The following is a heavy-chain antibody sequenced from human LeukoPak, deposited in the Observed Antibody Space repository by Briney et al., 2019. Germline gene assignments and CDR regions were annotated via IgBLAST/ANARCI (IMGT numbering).Heavy chain of an antibody. Sequence: KPSETLSLTCSVYGGSFSGYYWSWIPQPPGKGLEWIGEINHSGFTNYNPSLKSRVTISVDTSKNQFSLRLSSVTAADTAVYYCARMGTAKPRGHWFDPWGQGTLVTVSS. J-gene: IGHJ5*02. CDR2: INHSGFT. CDR3: ARMGTAKPRGHWFDP. CDR1: GGSFSGYY. D-gene: IGHD5-18*01. V-gene: IGHV4-34*01.